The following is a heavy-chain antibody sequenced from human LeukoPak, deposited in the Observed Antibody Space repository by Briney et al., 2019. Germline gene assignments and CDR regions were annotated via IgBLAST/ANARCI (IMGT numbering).Heavy chain of an antibody. CDR1: GFSFDDYA. D-gene: IGHD6-19*01. V-gene: IGHV3-9*01. J-gene: IGHJ5*02. Sequence: GRSLRLSCTASGFSFDDYAMHWVRQGPGKGLEWVSGISWNSVNIGYADSVKGRFTISRDNAKNSLYLQMNSLRAEDTALYYCAKGSSWLVRGNWFDPWGQGTLVTVSS. CDR2: ISWNSVNI. CDR3: AKGSSWLVRGNWFDP.